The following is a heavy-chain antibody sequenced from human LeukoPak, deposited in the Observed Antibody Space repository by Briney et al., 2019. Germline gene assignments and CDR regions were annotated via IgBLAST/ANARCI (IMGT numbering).Heavy chain of an antibody. V-gene: IGHV1-46*01. D-gene: IGHD6-19*01. Sequence: GASVKVSCKASGYTFTSYYMHWVRQAPGQGLEWMGIINPSGGSTSYAQKFQGRVTMTRDTSTSTVYMELSSLRSEDTAVYYCARHTSGWYGEGYFQHWGQGTLVTVSS. CDR2: INPSGGST. CDR1: GYTFTSYY. CDR3: ARHTSGWYGEGYFQH. J-gene: IGHJ1*01.